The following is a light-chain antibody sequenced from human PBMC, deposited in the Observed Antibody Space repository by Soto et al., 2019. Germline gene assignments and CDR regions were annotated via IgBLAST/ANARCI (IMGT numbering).Light chain of an antibody. CDR1: QGFSTW. Sequence: DIQMTQSPSSVSASVGDRVTITCRASQGFSTWLAWYRRKPGRAPELLIYSASSLYRGVPSRFSGSGSGTDFTLTISSLQPEDFATYYCQQANSFPRTFGGGTEVEIK. V-gene: IGKV1-12*01. CDR3: QQANSFPRT. J-gene: IGKJ4*01. CDR2: SAS.